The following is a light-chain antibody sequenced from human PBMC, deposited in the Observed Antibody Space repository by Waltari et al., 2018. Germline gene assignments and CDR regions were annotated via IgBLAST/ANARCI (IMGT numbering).Light chain of an antibody. J-gene: IGKJ2*01. CDR3: QQSYGSAEGA. CDR2: AAS. V-gene: IGKV1-39*01. Sequence: DIQMTQSPSSLSASVGDRVTIPCRASQSVSIYVNWYQQKVGEAPKLLIHAASSLHSGVPSRFSGSGPGTEFTLAINNLQPDDFATYYCQQSYGSAEGAFGPGTKLEI. CDR1: QSVSIY.